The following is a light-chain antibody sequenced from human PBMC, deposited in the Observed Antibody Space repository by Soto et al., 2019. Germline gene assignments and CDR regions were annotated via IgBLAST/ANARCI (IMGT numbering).Light chain of an antibody. CDR3: QQSYTKPLT. J-gene: IGKJ5*01. CDR1: PSVTNY. Sequence: PGERATLSCMASPSVTNYLAWYQQKPGQAPRLLIYGAFNRATGIPARFSGSGSGTDFTLTISSLQPEDFATYYCQQSYTKPLTFGLGTRLEIK. V-gene: IGKV3D-15*01. CDR2: GAF.